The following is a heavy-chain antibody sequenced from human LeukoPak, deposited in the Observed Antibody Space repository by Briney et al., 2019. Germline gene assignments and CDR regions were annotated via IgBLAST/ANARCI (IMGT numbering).Heavy chain of an antibody. CDR1: GFTFSSYS. J-gene: IGHJ3*02. D-gene: IGHD4-11*01. CDR3: AKGTTVTPHDAFDI. V-gene: IGHV3-30-3*01. CDR2: ASYDGSNK. Sequence: GGSLRLSCAASGFTFSSYSMHWVRQAPGKGLEWVAVASYDGSNKYADSVKGRFTISRDNSKNTLYLQMNSLRAEDMALYYCAKGTTVTPHDAFDIWGQGTMVTVSS.